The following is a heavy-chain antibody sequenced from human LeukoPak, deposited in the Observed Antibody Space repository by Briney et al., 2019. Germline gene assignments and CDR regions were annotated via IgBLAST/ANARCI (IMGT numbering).Heavy chain of an antibody. CDR1: GGSISSYY. J-gene: IGHJ4*02. CDR2: IYYSGNT. CDR3: ARDGPPLY. Sequence: TSETLSLTCTVSGGSISSYYWSWIRQPPAQGLEWSGYIYYSGNTNHNPSLKTRVTISVDTSKNQFSLKLSSVTAADTAVYYCARDGPPLYWGQGTLVTVSS. V-gene: IGHV4-59*01.